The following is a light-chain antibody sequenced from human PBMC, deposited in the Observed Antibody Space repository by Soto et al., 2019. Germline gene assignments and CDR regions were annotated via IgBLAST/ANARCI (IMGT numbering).Light chain of an antibody. J-gene: IGKJ2*01. Sequence: DIVMTQSPLSLPVTPGEPASISCRYSQSLLHSNGFNFLDWYLQKPGQSPQLLIHLASNRASGVPDRFSGSGSGTDFTLKIIRGEAEDVGVYYCIQGLQPYPYTCGQGTKLELK. CDR2: LAS. V-gene: IGKV2-28*01. CDR1: QSLLHSNGFNF. CDR3: IQGLQPYPYT.